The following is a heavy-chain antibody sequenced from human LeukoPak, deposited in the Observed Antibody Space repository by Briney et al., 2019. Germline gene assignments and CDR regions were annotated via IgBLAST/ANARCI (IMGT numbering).Heavy chain of an antibody. V-gene: IGHV1-2*02. CDR3: ARDHRQYDSVDMDV. CDR2: INPNSGGT. D-gene: IGHD3-22*01. Sequence: ASVKVSCKASGSTFTGYYMHWVRQAPGQGLEWMGWINPNSGGTNYAQKFQGSVTMTRDTSISTAYMELSRLRYDDTAVYYCARDHRQYDSVDMDVWGKGTTVTVSS. J-gene: IGHJ6*03. CDR1: GSTFTGYY.